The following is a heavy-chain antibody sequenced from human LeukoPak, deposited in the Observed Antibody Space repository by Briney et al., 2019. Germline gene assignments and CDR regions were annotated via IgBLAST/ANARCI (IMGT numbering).Heavy chain of an antibody. CDR1: GFTFSSYG. CDR2: IRYDGSNK. D-gene: IGHD3-9*01. J-gene: IGHJ4*02. CDR3: AGDRRGLTGYYYFDY. Sequence: GGSLRLSCAASGFTFSSYGMHWDRQAPGKGLEWVAFIRYDGSNKYYADSVKGRFTISRDNSKNTLYLQMNSLRAEDTAVYYCAGDRRGLTGYYYFDYWGQGTLVTVSS. V-gene: IGHV3-30*02.